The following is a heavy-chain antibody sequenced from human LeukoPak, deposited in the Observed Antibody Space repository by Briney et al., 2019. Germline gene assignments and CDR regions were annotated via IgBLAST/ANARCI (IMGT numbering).Heavy chain of an antibody. V-gene: IGHV3-30*04. Sequence: GGSLRLSCAASGFTFSSYVMHWVRQAPGKGLEWVAVISYDGSNKYYADSVKGRFTISRDNSKNTLYLQMNSLRAEDTAVYYCARDSPSVDTAMVWYYYYYYMDVWGKGTTVTVSS. CDR3: ARDSPSVDTAMVWYYYYYYMDV. CDR1: GFTFSSYV. D-gene: IGHD5-18*01. J-gene: IGHJ6*03. CDR2: ISYDGSNK.